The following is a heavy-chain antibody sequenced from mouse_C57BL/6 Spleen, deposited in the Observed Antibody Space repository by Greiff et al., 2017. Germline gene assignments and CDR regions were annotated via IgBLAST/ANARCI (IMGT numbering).Heavy chain of an antibody. D-gene: IGHD2-3*01. V-gene: IGHV10-1*01. J-gene: IGHJ3*01. CDR3: VRDDGYFAY. Sequence: EVHLVESGGGLVQPKGSLKLSCAASGFSFNTYAMNWVRQAPGKGLEWVARIRSKSNNYATYYADSVKDRFTISRDDSESMLYLQMNNLKPEDTAMYYCVRDDGYFAYWGQGTLVTVSA. CDR1: GFSFNTYA. CDR2: IRSKSNNYAT.